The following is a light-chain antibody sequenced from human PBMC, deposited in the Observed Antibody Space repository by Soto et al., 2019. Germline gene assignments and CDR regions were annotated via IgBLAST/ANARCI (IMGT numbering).Light chain of an antibody. J-gene: IGKJ2*02. CDR2: DAS. CDR3: QQYNSYSCT. CDR1: QSISSW. V-gene: IGKV1-5*01. Sequence: DIQMTQSPSTLSASVEDRVTITCRASQSISSWLAWYQQKPGKAPKLLIYDASSLESGVPSRFSGSGSGTEFTLTISSLQPDDFATYYCQQYNSYSCTFGQGTKLEIK.